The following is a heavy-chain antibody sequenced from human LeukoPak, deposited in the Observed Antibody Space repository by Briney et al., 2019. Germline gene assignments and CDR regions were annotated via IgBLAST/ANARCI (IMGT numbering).Heavy chain of an antibody. D-gene: IGHD3-10*01. J-gene: IGHJ6*02. V-gene: IGHV3-74*01. Sequence: GGSLRLSCAASGFTFSSYWMHWVRQAPGKGLVWVSRINSDGSSTSYADSVKGRFTISRDNAKNTLYLQMNSLRAEDTAVYPTGDYYGSGRPPDYYYYGMDVLGQGTTGTGSS. CDR2: INSDGSST. CDR3: GDYYGSGRPPDYYYYGMDV. CDR1: GFTFSSYW.